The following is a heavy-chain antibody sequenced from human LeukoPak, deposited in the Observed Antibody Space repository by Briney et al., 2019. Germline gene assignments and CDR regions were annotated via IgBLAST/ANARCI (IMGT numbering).Heavy chain of an antibody. V-gene: IGHV1-24*01. CDR2: FDPEDGET. D-gene: IGHD3-22*01. J-gene: IGHJ3*02. Sequence: GASVKVSCKASGYTFTSYNMHWVRQAPGQGLEWMGGFDPEDGETVYAQKFQGRVTMTEDTSTDTAYMELSSLRSEDTAVYYCATIYDSPSAFDIWGQGTMVTVSS. CDR3: ATIYDSPSAFDI. CDR1: GYTFTSYN.